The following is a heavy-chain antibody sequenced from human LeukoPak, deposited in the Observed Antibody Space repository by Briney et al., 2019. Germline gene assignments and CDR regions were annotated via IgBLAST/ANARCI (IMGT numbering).Heavy chain of an antibody. V-gene: IGHV1-18*01. J-gene: IGHJ4*02. D-gene: IGHD2-2*01. CDR2: ISGNNDNP. CDR1: GYTFTGYY. CDR3: ARDGTSTDDY. Sequence: SVKVSCKASGYTFTGYYIHWVRQAPGQGLEWMGWISGNNDNPNYGQKFQGRFTVTTDSSTSTAYMELRNLRFDDTAVYYCARDGTSTDDYWGQGTLVTVSS.